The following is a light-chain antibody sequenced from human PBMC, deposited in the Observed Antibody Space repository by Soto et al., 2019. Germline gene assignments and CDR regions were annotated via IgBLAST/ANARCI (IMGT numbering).Light chain of an antibody. V-gene: IGKV3-15*01. CDR1: QSVSSNY. J-gene: IGKJ5*01. CDR3: QQYYKWTIT. CDR2: RAS. Sequence: EIVLTQSPGTLSLSPGERATLSCRASQSVSSNYLAWYQQKPGQAPRLPIYRASTRVTGIPGRFSGSGSETDFTLTISRLQYEDFAVYDCQQYYKWTITFGQGTRLEIK.